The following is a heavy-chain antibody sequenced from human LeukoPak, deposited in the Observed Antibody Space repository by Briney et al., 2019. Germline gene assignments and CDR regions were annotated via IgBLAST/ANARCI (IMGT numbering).Heavy chain of an antibody. Sequence: GGSLRLSCAASGFTFSSYSMNWVRQAPGKGLEWVSSISSSSSYIYYADSVKSRFTISRDNAKNSLYLQMNSLRAEDTAVYYCARAYDILTGYSSNSHFDYWGQGTLVTVSS. CDR2: ISSSSSYI. J-gene: IGHJ4*02. V-gene: IGHV3-21*01. D-gene: IGHD3-9*01. CDR3: ARAYDILTGYSSNSHFDY. CDR1: GFTFSSYS.